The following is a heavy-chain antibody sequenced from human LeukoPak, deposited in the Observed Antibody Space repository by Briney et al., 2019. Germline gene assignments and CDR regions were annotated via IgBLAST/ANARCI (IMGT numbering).Heavy chain of an antibody. D-gene: IGHD3-10*01. J-gene: IGHJ5*02. CDR2: INSDGSST. CDR1: GSTFSSYW. CDR3: ARPMVRGILDWFDP. Sequence: GGSLRLSCAASGSTFSSYWMHWVRQAPGKGLVWVSRINSDGSSTSYADSVKGRFTISRDNAKNTLYLQMNSLRAEDTAVYYCARPMVRGILDWFDPWGQGTLVTVSS. V-gene: IGHV3-74*01.